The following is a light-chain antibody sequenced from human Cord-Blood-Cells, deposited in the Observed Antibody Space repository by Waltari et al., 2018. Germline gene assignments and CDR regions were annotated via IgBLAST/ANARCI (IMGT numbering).Light chain of an antibody. V-gene: IGLV3-9*01. CDR2: RDS. CDR3: QVWDSSTVV. Sequence: SYELTQPLSVSVALGQPARITCGGNNLGSQNDNWYQQKPGQSPVLVIYRDSNRPSGIPERFSGSNPGNTATLTISRAQAGDEADYYCQVWDSSTVVFGGGTKLTVL. CDR1: NLGSQN. J-gene: IGLJ2*01.